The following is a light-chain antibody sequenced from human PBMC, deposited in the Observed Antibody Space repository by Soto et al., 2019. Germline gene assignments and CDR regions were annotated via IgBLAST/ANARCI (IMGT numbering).Light chain of an antibody. J-gene: IGKJ1*01. CDR1: QIINRY. CDR3: LQHNSYPWT. Sequence: DIQISQSPSSLSASVGDRVTITCRVSQIINRYLNWYQQKPGKEPKRLMYAESSLQSGVVPRFSGSGSATEFTITISSLQPEDFATSYCLQHNSYPWTFGQGTKVDIK. V-gene: IGKV1-17*01. CDR2: AES.